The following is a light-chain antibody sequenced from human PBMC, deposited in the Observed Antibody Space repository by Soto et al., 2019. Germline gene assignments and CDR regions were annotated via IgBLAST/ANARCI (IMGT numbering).Light chain of an antibody. CDR1: RNDVGGYTF. V-gene: IGLV2-14*03. CDR2: DVN. J-gene: IGLJ1*01. Sequence: QSVLTQPASVSWAPLQAISITCTGTRNDVGGYTFVSWYEQHPDKVPKLVIFDVNRRPSGVSDRFSGSKSVNAASLTISGLQAEDEADYYCCSYTATTTCVFGTGTKVTVL. CDR3: CSYTATTTCV.